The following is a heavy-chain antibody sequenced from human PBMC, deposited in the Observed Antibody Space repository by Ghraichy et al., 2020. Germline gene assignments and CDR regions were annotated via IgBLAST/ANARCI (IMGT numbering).Heavy chain of an antibody. CDR1: GFTFSSYG. CDR2: ISYDGTST. CDR3: AKGYGDYEIVRGRADAFDI. V-gene: IGHV3-30*18. D-gene: IGHD4-17*01. Sequence: GGSLRLSCAASGFTFSSYGMHWVRQAPGKGLEWVALISYDGTSTYYEDSVKGRFTISRDNSKNTLYLQMNSPRPEDTAVYYCAKGYGDYEIVRGRADAFDIWGQGTVVTVSS. J-gene: IGHJ3*02.